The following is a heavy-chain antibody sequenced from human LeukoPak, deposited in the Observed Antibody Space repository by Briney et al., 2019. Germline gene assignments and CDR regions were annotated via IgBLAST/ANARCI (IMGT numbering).Heavy chain of an antibody. V-gene: IGHV3-23*01. CDR3: AKARVTTGYYMQVDY. J-gene: IGHJ4*02. D-gene: IGHD3-9*01. Sequence: GGSLRLSCAASGFSFSDCAMSWVRQAPGRGLEWVSSISGSAGSTYYADSMKGRFTISRDNSKNTVYLQLSSLRPEDTAVYYCAKARVTTGYYMQVDYWGQGTLVTVSS. CDR2: ISGSAGST. CDR1: GFSFSDCA.